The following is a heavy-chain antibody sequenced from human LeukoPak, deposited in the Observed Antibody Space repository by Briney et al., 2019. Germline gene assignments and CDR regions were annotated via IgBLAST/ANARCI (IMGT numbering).Heavy chain of an antibody. D-gene: IGHD3-22*01. CDR2: ISWNSGSI. CDR3: AKDIAYDSSGYYDY. V-gene: IGHV3-9*01. CDR1: GFTFDDYA. Sequence: PGRSLRLSRAASGFTFDDYAMHWVRQAPGKGLEWVSGISWNSGSIGYADSVKGRFTISRDNAKNSLYLQMNSLRAEDTALYYCAKDIAYDSSGYYDYWGQGTLVTVSS. J-gene: IGHJ4*02.